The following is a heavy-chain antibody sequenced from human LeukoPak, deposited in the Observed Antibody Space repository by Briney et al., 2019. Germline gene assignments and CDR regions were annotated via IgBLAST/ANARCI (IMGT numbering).Heavy chain of an antibody. CDR2: ISAYNGNT. Sequence: GASVKVSCKASGYTFTNYGISWVRQAPGQGLECMGWISAYNGNTNYAQRFQGRVTMSRNTSISTAYMELGSLRSEDTAVYYCARVPRRGERFDPWGQGTLVTVSS. D-gene: IGHD3-10*01. CDR1: GYTFTNYG. V-gene: IGHV1-18*01. J-gene: IGHJ5*02. CDR3: ARVPRRGERFDP.